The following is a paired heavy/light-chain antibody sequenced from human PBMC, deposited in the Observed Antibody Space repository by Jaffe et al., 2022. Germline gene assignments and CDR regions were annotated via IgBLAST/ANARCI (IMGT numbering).Heavy chain of an antibody. D-gene: IGHD3-10*01. CDR3: AKSYRGVLVDFDC. CDR1: GFLFSDSA. Sequence: EVQLLESGGGLVQPGGSLRLSCAASGFLFSDSAMTWVRQAPGKGLQWVSTIIGSGVETYYSDSVKGRFTISRDNSKNTLYLQMNGLRAEDTAIYYCAKSYRGVLVDFDCWGQGTLVTVSS. CDR2: IIGSGVET. J-gene: IGHJ4*02. V-gene: IGHV3-23*01.
Light chain of an antibody. V-gene: IGLV2-14*03. CDR3: SSYTRISSGSTLL. CDR2: LVS. J-gene: IGLJ2*01. Sequence: QSALTQPASVSGSLGQSITISCTGTSSDVGAYNYVSWYQQHPFKAPKLIISLVSNRPAGVSNRFSGSKSGNTASLTISGLQAEDEADYYCSSYTRISSGSTLLFGGGTKLTVL. CDR1: SSDVGAYNY.